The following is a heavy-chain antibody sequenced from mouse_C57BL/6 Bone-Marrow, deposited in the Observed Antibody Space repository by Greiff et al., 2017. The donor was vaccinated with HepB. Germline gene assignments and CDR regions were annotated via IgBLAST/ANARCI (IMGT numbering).Heavy chain of an antibody. Sequence: VMLVESGAELVRPGASVKLSCKASGYTFTDYYINWVKQRPGQGLEWIARIYPGSGNTYYNEKFKGKATLTAEKSSSTAYMQLSSLTSEDSAFYFCARSVFDYFDFWGQGTTLTVSS. CDR2: IYPGSGNT. CDR1: GYTFTDYY. V-gene: IGHV1-76*01. CDR3: ARSVFDYFDF. D-gene: IGHD2-10*02. J-gene: IGHJ2*01.